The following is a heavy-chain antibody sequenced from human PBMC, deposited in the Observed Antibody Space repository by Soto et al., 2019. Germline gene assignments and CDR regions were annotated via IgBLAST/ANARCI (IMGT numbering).Heavy chain of an antibody. D-gene: IGHD2-15*01. CDR2: IYYSGST. CDR1: GGSVSSGSYY. Sequence: QVQLQESGPGLVKPSETLSLTCTVSGGSVSSGSYYWSWIRQPPGKGLEWIGYIYYSGSTNYNPSPKTRHTISLDTSKNQFSLKLSSVTAADTAGYYCAKGYCSGGSCYGFDYWGQGTLVTVSS. CDR3: AKGYCSGGSCYGFDY. V-gene: IGHV4-61*01. J-gene: IGHJ4*02.